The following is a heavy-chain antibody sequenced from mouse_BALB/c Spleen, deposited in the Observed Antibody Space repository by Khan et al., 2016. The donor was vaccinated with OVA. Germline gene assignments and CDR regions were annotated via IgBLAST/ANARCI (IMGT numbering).Heavy chain of an antibody. J-gene: IGHJ3*01. D-gene: IGHD1-2*01. CDR2: ISPGSGDT. CDR1: GYTFTAYY. V-gene: IGHV1-77*01. CDR3: ARRNYFGYTFAY. Sequence: VQLQQSGAELARPGASVKLSCKASGYTFTAYYINWVKQRTGQGLEWIGEISPGSGDTYYNEKFKGKATLTADKSSSTVYMQLSSRTAEASAVYFCARRNYFGYTFAYWGQGTLVTVSA.